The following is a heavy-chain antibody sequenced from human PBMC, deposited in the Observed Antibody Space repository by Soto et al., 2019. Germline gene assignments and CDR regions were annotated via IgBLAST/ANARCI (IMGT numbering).Heavy chain of an antibody. D-gene: IGHD6-19*01. V-gene: IGHV4-4*02. Sequence: SETLSLTCAVSGGSISSSNWWSWVRQPPGKGLEWIGEIYHSGSTNYNPSLKSRVTISVDKSKNQFSLKLSSVTAADTAVYYCARAGDSSGWCFDYWGQGTLVTVSS. CDR2: IYHSGST. J-gene: IGHJ4*02. CDR1: GGSISSSNW. CDR3: ARAGDSSGWCFDY.